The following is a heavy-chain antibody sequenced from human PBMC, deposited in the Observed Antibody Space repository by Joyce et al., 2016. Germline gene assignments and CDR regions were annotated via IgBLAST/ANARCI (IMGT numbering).Heavy chain of an antibody. CDR2: INPDRGGT. Sequence: QVQLVQSGAEVKKPGASVKVSCKASGYSFNDHYMHWMRQTPGQGLEWMGRINPDRGGTIDAQKFQGRVTMTTDTSINTAYMELSSLRSDDTAVFYCARGPMPPYAFDIWGQGTLVSVSS. V-gene: IGHV1-2*06. D-gene: IGHD2-2*01. J-gene: IGHJ3*02. CDR1: GYSFNDHY. CDR3: ARGPMPPYAFDI.